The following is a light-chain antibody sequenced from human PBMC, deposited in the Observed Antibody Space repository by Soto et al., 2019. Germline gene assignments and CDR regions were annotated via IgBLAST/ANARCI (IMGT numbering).Light chain of an antibody. CDR1: SSDVGGYEF. J-gene: IGLJ1*01. CDR3: SSFTSAYTFV. CDR2: KAS. V-gene: IGLV2-14*01. Sequence: QSALTQPASVSGSPGQSIAISCTWTSSDVGGYEFVSWYQQHPGKAPKLLISKASNRPSGVSDRFSGSKSGNTASLTISGLQAEDEADYYCSSFTSAYTFVFGSGTKVTVL.